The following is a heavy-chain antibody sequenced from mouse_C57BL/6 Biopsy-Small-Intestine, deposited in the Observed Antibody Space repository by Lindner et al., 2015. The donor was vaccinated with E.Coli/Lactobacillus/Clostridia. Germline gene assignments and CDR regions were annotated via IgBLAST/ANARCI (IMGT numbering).Heavy chain of an antibody. D-gene: IGHD1-3*01. Sequence: VQLQESGAELTRPGASVKLSCKASGYTFISYGISWVKQRPGQGLEWIGWIYPRNGNTKYNEKFKDKATLTVDTSSSTAHMELHRLTSEDSAVYFCVEWFYAMDYWGQGTSVTVSS. V-gene: IGHV1-85*01. CDR3: VEWFYAMDY. J-gene: IGHJ4*01. CDR1: GYTFISYG. CDR2: IYPRNGNT.